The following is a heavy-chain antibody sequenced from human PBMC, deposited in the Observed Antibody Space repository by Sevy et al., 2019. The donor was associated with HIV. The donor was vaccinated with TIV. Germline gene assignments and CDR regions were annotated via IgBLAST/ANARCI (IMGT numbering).Heavy chain of an antibody. D-gene: IGHD2-8*01. V-gene: IGHV3-23*01. Sequence: GGSLRLSCAASGFTFSKYSMSWVRQPPGKGLGWVSTLSFGCGEINYAHSVKGRFTISRDNSKSSVYLQMNNLRPDDTAVYYCAREGCTKPHDYWGQGTMVTVSS. CDR3: AREGCTKPHDY. CDR2: LSFGCGEI. CDR1: GFTFSKYS. J-gene: IGHJ4*02.